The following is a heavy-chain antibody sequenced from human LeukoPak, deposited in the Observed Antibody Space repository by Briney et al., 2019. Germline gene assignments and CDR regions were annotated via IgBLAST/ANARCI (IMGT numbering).Heavy chain of an antibody. D-gene: IGHD3-10*01. V-gene: IGHV4-59*01. CDR3: ARDRHYYGSDQPFDY. CDR2: IYYSGST. CDR1: GGSISSYY. J-gene: IGHJ4*02. Sequence: SETLSLTCTVSGGSISSYYWSWIRQPPGKGLEWIGYIYYSGSTNYNPSLKSRVTISVDTSKNQFSLKLSSVTAADTAVYYCARDRHYYGSDQPFDYWGQGTLVTVSS.